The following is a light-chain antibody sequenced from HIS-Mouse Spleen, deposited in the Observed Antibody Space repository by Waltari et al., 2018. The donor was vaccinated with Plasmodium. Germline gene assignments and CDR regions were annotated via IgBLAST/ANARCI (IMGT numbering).Light chain of an antibody. V-gene: IGLV2-14*03. CDR3: SSYTSSSTLYVV. J-gene: IGLJ2*01. CDR1: TSDVGGYNY. Sequence: QSALPSPPSPLGPPGRLITFPRSGTTSDVGGYNYLSGSQQHPGKAPKLMIYDVSNRPSGVSNRFSGSKSGNTASLTISGLQAEDEADYYCSSYTSSSTLYVVFGGGTKLTVL. CDR2: DVS.